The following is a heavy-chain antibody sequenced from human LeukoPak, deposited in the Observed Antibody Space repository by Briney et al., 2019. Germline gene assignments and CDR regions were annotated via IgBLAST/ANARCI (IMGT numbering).Heavy chain of an antibody. CDR2: IYTSGST. V-gene: IGHV4-4*07. CDR3: ARVLPSSRAGKNDAFDI. CDR1: GGSISSYY. J-gene: IGHJ3*02. Sequence: SETLSLTCTVSGGSISSYYWSWIRQPAGKGLEWIGRIYTSGSTNYNPSLKSRVTMSVDTSKNQFSLKLSSVTAADTAVYYCARVLPSSRAGKNDAFDIWGQGTMVTVSS. D-gene: IGHD3-10*01.